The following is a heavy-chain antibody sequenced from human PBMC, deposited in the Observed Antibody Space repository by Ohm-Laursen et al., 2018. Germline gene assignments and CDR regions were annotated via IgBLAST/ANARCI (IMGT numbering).Heavy chain of an antibody. J-gene: IGHJ5*02. CDR2: IYNSGST. CDR3: ARLPEDFDWYGWFDP. Sequence: SETLSLTCTVSGDSISSYYWSWIRQPPGKGLEWIGYIYNSGSTNYNPSLKSRVTISIDTSKNQFSLTLSSVTAADTAVYYCARLPEDFDWYGWFDPWGQGTLVTVSS. D-gene: IGHD3-9*01. CDR1: GDSISSYY. V-gene: IGHV4-59*01.